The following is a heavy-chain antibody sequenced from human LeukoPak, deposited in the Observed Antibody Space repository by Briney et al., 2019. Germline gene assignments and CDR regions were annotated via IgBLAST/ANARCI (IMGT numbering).Heavy chain of an antibody. Sequence: PSETLSLTCAVYGGSFSGYYWSWIRQPPGKGLEWIGEINHSGSTNYSPSLKSRVTISVDTSKNQFSLKLSSVTAADTAVYYCARRMLRCKFDYWGQGTLVTVSS. V-gene: IGHV4-34*01. CDR1: GGSFSGYY. J-gene: IGHJ4*02. CDR3: ARRMLRCKFDY. CDR2: INHSGST. D-gene: IGHD4-17*01.